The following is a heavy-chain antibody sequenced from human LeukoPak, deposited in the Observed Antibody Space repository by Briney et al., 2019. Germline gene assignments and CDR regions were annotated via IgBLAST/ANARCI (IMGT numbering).Heavy chain of an antibody. CDR3: AREYYYGSGSYGMDV. CDR1: GYTFTSYG. V-gene: IGHV1-18*04. CDR2: ISAYNSNT. D-gene: IGHD3-10*01. Sequence: GASVKVSCKASGYTFTSYGISWVRQAPGQGLEWMGWISAYNSNTNYEQKVQDRVTMTTDTSTSTAYMEMRSLRSDDTAMYYCAREYYYGSGSYGMDVWGKGTTVTVSS. J-gene: IGHJ6*04.